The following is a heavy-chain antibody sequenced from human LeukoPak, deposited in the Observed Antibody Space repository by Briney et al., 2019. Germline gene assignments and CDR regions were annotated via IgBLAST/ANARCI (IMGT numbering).Heavy chain of an antibody. D-gene: IGHD6-13*01. CDR3: AREGIAAAGRRFDP. Sequence: SVNVSCKASGGTFSSYAISWVRQAPGQGLEWMGGIIPIFGTANYAQKFQGRVTITADESTSTAYMELSSLRSEDTAVYYRAREGIAAAGRRFDPWGQGTLVTVSS. CDR2: IIPIFGTA. J-gene: IGHJ5*02. V-gene: IGHV1-69*13. CDR1: GGTFSSYA.